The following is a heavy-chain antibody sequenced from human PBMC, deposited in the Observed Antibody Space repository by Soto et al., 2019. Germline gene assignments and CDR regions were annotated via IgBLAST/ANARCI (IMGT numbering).Heavy chain of an antibody. D-gene: IGHD3-22*01. CDR1: GYNFASYG. J-gene: IGHJ4*02. CDR2: ISAYNGDR. CDR3: GSRSGDDSSGYSAC. V-gene: IGHV1-18*04. Sequence: QVHLVQSGAEVKKPGASVKVSCKGSGYNFASYGITWVRQAPGQGLEWMGWISAYNGDRNYAQEFQGRVTMTTDTSTNTAYMELRSLSSDDTAVYYCGSRSGDDSSGYSACWGQGSLVTVSS.